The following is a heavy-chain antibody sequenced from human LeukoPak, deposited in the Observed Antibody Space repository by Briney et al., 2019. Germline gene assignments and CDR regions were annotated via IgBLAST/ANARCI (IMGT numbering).Heavy chain of an antibody. Sequence: GGSLRLSCAASGFIFSDYYMSWIRQVPGKGLEWVSYTSSSGGATYYAGFVKGRFTVSRDNAQNSLSLQMNSLRVEDTAVYYCARAGVVVIAKIDYWGQGTLVTVSS. CDR1: GFIFSDYY. J-gene: IGHJ4*02. V-gene: IGHV3-11*01. D-gene: IGHD2-21*01. CDR3: ARAGVVVIAKIDY. CDR2: TSSSGGAT.